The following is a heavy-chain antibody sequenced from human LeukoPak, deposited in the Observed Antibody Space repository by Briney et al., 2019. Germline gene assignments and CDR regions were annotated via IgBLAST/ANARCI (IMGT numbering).Heavy chain of an antibody. J-gene: IGHJ4*02. CDR1: GFTFSSYA. CDR3: AKDASGDGYNSADFDY. CDR2: ISGSGGST. V-gene: IGHV3-23*01. Sequence: GGSLRLSCAAPGFTFSSYAMSWVRQAPGKGLDPPSPISGSGGSTYYADSVKGRFTISRDNSKNTLYLQMNSLRAEDTAVYYCAKDASGDGYNSADFDYWGQGTLVTVSS. D-gene: IGHD5-24*01.